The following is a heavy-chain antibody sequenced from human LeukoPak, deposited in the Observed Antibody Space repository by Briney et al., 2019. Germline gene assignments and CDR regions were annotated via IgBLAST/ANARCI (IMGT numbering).Heavy chain of an antibody. J-gene: IGHJ4*02. CDR1: GYSISSGYY. Sequence: PSETLSLTFTVSGYSISSGYYWGWIRQPPGKGLEWLGSIYHSGSTYYNPSLKRRVTISVDTSKNQFSLKLSSVTAADTAVYYCASSAYDILTGYYTDHFDYWGQGTLVTVSS. CDR2: IYHSGST. D-gene: IGHD3-9*01. V-gene: IGHV4-38-2*02. CDR3: ASSAYDILTGYYTDHFDY.